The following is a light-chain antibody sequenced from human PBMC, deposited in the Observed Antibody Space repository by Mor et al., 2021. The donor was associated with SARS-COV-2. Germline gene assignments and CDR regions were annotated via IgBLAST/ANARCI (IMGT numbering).Light chain of an antibody. CDR2: DND. V-gene: IGLV1-44*01. CDR3: ATWDDSLNGLV. Sequence: VNWYQHVPGTAPKLHMFDNDRRHSGVPDRFAASRSGTSASLAISGLQSEDEADYYCATWDDSLNGLVFGGGTK. J-gene: IGLJ2*01.